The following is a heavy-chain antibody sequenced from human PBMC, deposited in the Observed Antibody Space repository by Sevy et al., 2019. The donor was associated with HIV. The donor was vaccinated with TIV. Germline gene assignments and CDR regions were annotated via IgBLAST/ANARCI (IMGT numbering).Heavy chain of an antibody. CDR1: GFTFSSYA. CDR2: ISSSGSTI. CDR3: ASYYYDSSAAIDY. J-gene: IGHJ4*02. Sequence: GGSLRLSCAASGFTFSSYAMSWIRQAPGKGLEWVSYISSSGSTIYYAHSVKGRFTISRDNAKNSLYLQMNSLRAEDTAVYYCASYYYDSSAAIDYWGQGTLVTVSS. V-gene: IGHV3-11*01. D-gene: IGHD3-22*01.